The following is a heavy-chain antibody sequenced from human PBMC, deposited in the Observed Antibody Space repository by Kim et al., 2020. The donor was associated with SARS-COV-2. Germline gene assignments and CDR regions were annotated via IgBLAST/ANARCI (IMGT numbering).Heavy chain of an antibody. CDR1: GFTFSSYG. J-gene: IGHJ4*02. CDR3: AKRLGPTTPNFDY. Sequence: GGSLRLSCVASGFTFSSYGMSWVRQAPGKGLEWVSAISSTGADRNYANSVKGRFTITRDNSKNTLYLQMNSLRDEDTAVYYCAKRLGPTTPNFDYWGPGTLVTVSS. V-gene: IGHV3-23*01. D-gene: IGHD1-26*01. CDR2: ISSTGADR.